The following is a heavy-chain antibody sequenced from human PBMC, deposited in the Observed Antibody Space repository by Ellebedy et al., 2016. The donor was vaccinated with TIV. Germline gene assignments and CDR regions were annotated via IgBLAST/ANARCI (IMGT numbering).Heavy chain of an antibody. CDR3: ARGLLLWFGEPRESPFDY. D-gene: IGHD3-10*01. CDR2: IIPILGIA. V-gene: IGHV1-69*04. J-gene: IGHJ4*02. CDR1: GGTFSSYA. Sequence: AASVKVSCKASGGTFSSYAISWVRQAPGQGLEWMGRIIPILGIANYAQKFQGRVTITADKSTSTAYMELSSLRSEDTAVYYCARGLLLWFGEPRESPFDYWGQGTLVTVSS.